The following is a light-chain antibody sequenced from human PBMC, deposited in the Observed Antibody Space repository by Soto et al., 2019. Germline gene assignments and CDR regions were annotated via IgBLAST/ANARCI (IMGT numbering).Light chain of an antibody. CDR2: DAS. Sequence: EIFLTQSPATLSLSPGQRAVLSCRASQTVYSYLAWYQHKPGQAPRLLIYDASKRATDIPARFSGSGSGTEFTLTISGLQSEDFAVFYCQQFHHSPWTFGQVTKVEIK. J-gene: IGKJ1*01. V-gene: IGKV3-11*01. CDR3: QQFHHSPWT. CDR1: QTVYSY.